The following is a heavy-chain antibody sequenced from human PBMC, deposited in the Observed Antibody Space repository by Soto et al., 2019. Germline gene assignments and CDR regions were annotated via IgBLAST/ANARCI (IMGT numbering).Heavy chain of an antibody. J-gene: IGHJ4*02. V-gene: IGHV3-23*01. CDR1: GFTFTTYA. D-gene: IGHD5-18*01. CDR3: ANGVDTATD. Sequence: GGSLRLSCAASGFTFTTYAMSWVRQAPGQGLEWVSTIRVSDGSEKYADFVGGRFTISRDNSKNTLYLQMNSLRAEDTAVYYCANGVDTATDWGQGTLVTVSS. CDR2: IRVSDGSE.